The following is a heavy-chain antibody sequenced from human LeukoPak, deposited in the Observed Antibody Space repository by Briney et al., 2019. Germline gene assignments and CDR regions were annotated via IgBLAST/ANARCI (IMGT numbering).Heavy chain of an antibody. CDR2: IDHSGST. V-gene: IGHV4-59*01. J-gene: IGHJ6*03. D-gene: IGHD3-3*01. CDR3: AREYFSANYFFYYMDV. CDR1: GGSFSRYF. Sequence: PSETLSLTCTVSGGSFSRYFWTWIRQTPGKGLEWIGYIDHSGSTNYSPSLQSRVTISIDTSKNQFSLKLDSVTAADTAVYYCAREYFSANYFFYYMDVWGTGTTVTVSS.